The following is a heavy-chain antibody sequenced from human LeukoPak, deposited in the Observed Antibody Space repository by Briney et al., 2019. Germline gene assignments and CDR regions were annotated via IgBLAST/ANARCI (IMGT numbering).Heavy chain of an antibody. V-gene: IGHV4-34*01. D-gene: IGHD3-10*01. CDR2: INHSGST. CDR1: GGSFSGYY. CDR3: ARGRTYYYGSGSYGVRYYYYYYMDV. J-gene: IGHJ6*03. Sequence: SETLSLTCAVYGGSFSGYYWSWIRQPPGKGLEWIGEINHSGSTNYNPSLKSRVTISVDTSKNQFSLKLSSVTAADTAVYYCARGRTYYYGSGSYGVRYYYYYYMDVWGKGTTVTVSS.